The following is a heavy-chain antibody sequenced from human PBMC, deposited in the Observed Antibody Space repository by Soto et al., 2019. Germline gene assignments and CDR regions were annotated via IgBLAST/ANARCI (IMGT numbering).Heavy chain of an antibody. J-gene: IGHJ4*02. Sequence: QITLKESGPTLVKPTQTLTLTCTFSGFSLYTRGVGVGWIRQPPGKALEWLALIYWDDDKRYSPSLKTRLTITNNTSKNQVVLTMTNMDPVDTATSFCAHIGVSRWFDFWGQGTLVTVSS. D-gene: IGHD6-13*01. V-gene: IGHV2-5*02. CDR1: GFSLYTRGVG. CDR3: AHIGVSRWFDF. CDR2: IYWDDDK.